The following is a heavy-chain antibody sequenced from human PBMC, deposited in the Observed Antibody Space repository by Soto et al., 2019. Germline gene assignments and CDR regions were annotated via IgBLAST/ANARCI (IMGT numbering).Heavy chain of an antibody. CDR2: ILNDGSNK. CDR1: GLTFRKSG. Sequence: QVQLVESGGGVVQPGTSLRLSCAVSGLTFRKSGMHWVRQAPGKGLEWVALILNDGSNKYYADSVKGRFIISRDNSKNKLSLQMNNLRVEDTAVYYCAKDGINWGFDYWGQGTLVTVSS. D-gene: IGHD7-27*01. V-gene: IGHV3-33*06. J-gene: IGHJ4*02. CDR3: AKDGINWGFDY.